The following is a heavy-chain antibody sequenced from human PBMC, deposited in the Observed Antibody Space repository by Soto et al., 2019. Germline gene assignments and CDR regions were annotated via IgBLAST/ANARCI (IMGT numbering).Heavy chain of an antibody. V-gene: IGHV1-8*01. CDR2: MNPNSGNT. Sequence: QVQLVQSGAEVKKPGASVKVSCKASGYTFTSYDINWVRQATEQGLEWMGWMNPNSGNTGYAQKFQGRVTMTRNTSISTAYMELSGLRSEDTAVYYCARSAAGAAGFYYYGMDVWGQGTTVTVSS. J-gene: IGHJ6*02. CDR3: ARSAAGAAGFYYYGMDV. D-gene: IGHD6-13*01. CDR1: GYTFTSYD.